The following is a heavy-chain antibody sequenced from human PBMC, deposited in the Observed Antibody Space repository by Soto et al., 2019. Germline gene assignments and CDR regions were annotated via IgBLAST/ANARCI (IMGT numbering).Heavy chain of an antibody. D-gene: IGHD3-22*01. V-gene: IGHV4-59*01. J-gene: IGHJ5*02. CDR2: IYYSGST. CDR1: GGSISSYY. Sequence: PSETLSLTCTVSGGSISSYYWSWIRQPPGKGLEWIGYIYYSGSTNYNPSLKSRVTISVDTSKNQFSLKLSSVTAADTAVYYCARVSDYDSSGYYVYWFDPWGQGTLVTVSS. CDR3: ARVSDYDSSGYYVYWFDP.